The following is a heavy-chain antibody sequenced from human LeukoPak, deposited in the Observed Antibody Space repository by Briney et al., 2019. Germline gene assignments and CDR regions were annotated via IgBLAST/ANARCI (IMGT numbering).Heavy chain of an antibody. J-gene: IGHJ4*02. Sequence: ETLSLTCTVSGGSISSYYWSWIRQPPGKGLEWVSRIDGDGSSTDYADSVKGRFTISRDNAKNTLYLQMNSLRAEDTAVYYCTKDGKYCSSSGCFAQADYCGQGTLVTVSS. CDR2: IDGDGSST. CDR1: GGSISSYY. CDR3: TKDGKYCSSSGCFAQADY. D-gene: IGHD2-2*01. V-gene: IGHV3-74*01.